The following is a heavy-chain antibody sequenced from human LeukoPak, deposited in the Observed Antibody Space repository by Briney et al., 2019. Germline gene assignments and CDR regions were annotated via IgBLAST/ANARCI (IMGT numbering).Heavy chain of an antibody. CDR1: GFTFSSYW. Sequence: GGSLRLSCAASGFTFSSYWMHWVRQAPGKGLVWVSRINSDGITTSYADSVKGRFTISRDNAKNTLYLQMNSLRAEDTAVYYCARKSTPSGFDYWGQGTLVTVSS. V-gene: IGHV3-74*01. CDR3: ARKSTPSGFDY. CDR2: INSDGITT. J-gene: IGHJ4*02. D-gene: IGHD3-10*01.